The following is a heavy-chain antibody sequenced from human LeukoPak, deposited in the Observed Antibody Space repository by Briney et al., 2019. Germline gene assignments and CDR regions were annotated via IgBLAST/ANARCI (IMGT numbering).Heavy chain of an antibody. D-gene: IGHD6-19*01. Sequence: ASVKVSCKASGYTFTGYYMHWVRQAPGQGLEWMGWISAYNGNTNYAQKLQGRVTMTTDTSTSTAYMELRSLRSDDTAVYYCARIPYSSGWFDAFDIWGQGTMVTVSS. V-gene: IGHV1-18*04. J-gene: IGHJ3*02. CDR3: ARIPYSSGWFDAFDI. CDR2: ISAYNGNT. CDR1: GYTFTGYY.